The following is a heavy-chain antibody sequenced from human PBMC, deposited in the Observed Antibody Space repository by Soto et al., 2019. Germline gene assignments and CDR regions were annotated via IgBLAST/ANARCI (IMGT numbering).Heavy chain of an antibody. D-gene: IGHD3-10*01. J-gene: IGHJ4*02. V-gene: IGHV4-34*01. CDR1: GGSFSGYY. Sequence: SETLSLTCAVYGGSFSGYYWSWIRQPPGKGLEWIGEINHSGSTNYNPSLKSRVTISVDTSKNQFSLKLSSVTAADTAVYYCARVSRRWFGELLYYFDYWGQGTLVTVS. CDR2: INHSGST. CDR3: ARVSRRWFGELLYYFDY.